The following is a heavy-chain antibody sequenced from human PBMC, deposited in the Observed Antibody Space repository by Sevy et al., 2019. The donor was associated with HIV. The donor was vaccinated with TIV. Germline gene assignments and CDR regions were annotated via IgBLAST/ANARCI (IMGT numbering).Heavy chain of an antibody. J-gene: IGHJ1*01. CDR1: GFTFTLYS. V-gene: IGHV3-30-3*01. D-gene: IGHD1-1*01. Sequence: GGSLRLSCAASGFTFTLYSMHWVRQAPGKGLEWVATISFDGSNKHYADSVKGRFTISRDISQNSLYLQMKSLRTEDTAVYYCAFERLSSDVAEYFQNWGQGTLVTVSS. CDR3: AFERLSSDVAEYFQN. CDR2: ISFDGSNK.